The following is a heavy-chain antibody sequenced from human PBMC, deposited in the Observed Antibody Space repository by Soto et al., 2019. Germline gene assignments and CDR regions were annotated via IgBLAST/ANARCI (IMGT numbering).Heavy chain of an antibody. Sequence: QVQLVESGGGVVQPGRSLRLSCAASGFTFSSYGMHWVRQAPGKGLEWVAVIWYDGSNKYYADSVKGRFTISRDNSKNTLYLQMNSRRAEDTAVYYCARDGVIVAVPAATPYYYYYTDVWGKETTVTVSS. D-gene: IGHD2-2*01. CDR1: GFTFSSYG. CDR2: IWYDGSNK. J-gene: IGHJ6*03. V-gene: IGHV3-33*01. CDR3: ARDGVIVAVPAATPYYYYYTDV.